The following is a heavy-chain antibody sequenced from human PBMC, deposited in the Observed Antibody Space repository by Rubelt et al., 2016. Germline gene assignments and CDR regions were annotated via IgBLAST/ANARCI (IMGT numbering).Heavy chain of an antibody. Sequence: LEWIGNIYYSGRTNYSPSLKRRVTISVDTSKDQLSLRLSSVTAADTAVYYCARAPGYSGFDYFGGVYFDSWGQGTLVTVAS. CDR3: ARAPGYSGFDYFGGVYFDS. D-gene: IGHD5-12*01. CDR2: IYYSGRT. V-gene: IGHV4-39*07. J-gene: IGHJ4*02.